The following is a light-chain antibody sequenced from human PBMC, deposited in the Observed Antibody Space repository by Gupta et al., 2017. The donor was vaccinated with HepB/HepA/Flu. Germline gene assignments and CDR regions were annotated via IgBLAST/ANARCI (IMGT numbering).Light chain of an antibody. CDR2: KVS. J-gene: IGKJ5*01. CDR3: MQGTYWHT. V-gene: IGKV2-30*01. Sequence: DVMMTQSPLSLPATLGQPASISCTSSQSLVDRNGITHLNWFQQRPGQSPRRLIYKVSSRDSGVPDRFTGSGSGTDFTLRISRVEAEDVGVYYCMQGTYWHTFDQEVRLEIK. CDR1: QSLVDRNGITH.